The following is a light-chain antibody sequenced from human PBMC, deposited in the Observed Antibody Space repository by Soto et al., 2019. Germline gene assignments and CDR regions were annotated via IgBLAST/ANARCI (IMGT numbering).Light chain of an antibody. Sequence: IVLTQSPDSLAVSLGERATINCKSSQSVLFSSNNKNYLAWYQQTPGQPPKLLILWASTRESGVPDRFSGSGSGTDFTLTISSLQAEDVAVYYCQQYYNSPITFGQGTRLEIK. J-gene: IGKJ5*01. V-gene: IGKV4-1*01. CDR1: QSVLFSSNNKNY. CDR3: QQYYNSPIT. CDR2: WAS.